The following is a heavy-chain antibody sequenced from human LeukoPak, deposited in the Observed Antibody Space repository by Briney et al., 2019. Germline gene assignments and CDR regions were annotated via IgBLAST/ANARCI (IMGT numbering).Heavy chain of an antibody. Sequence: SVKVSCKASEGTFSSYAISWVRQAPGQGLEWMGGIIPIFGTANYAQKFQGRVTITADESTSTAYMELSSLRSEDTAVYYCARSSYGSGNAFDIWGQGTMVTVSS. CDR1: EGTFSSYA. CDR2: IIPIFGTA. V-gene: IGHV1-69*01. CDR3: ARSSYGSGNAFDI. J-gene: IGHJ3*02. D-gene: IGHD3-10*01.